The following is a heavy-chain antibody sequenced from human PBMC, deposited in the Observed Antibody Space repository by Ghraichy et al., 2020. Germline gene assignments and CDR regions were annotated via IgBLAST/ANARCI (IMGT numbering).Heavy chain of an antibody. CDR1: GFTFSSHW. V-gene: IGHV3-7*01. J-gene: IGHJ4*02. CDR2: INRDGNDK. D-gene: IGHD1-7*01. CDR3: ATNSAWNYGY. Sequence: GGSLRLSCAASGFTFSSHWMSWVRQAPGKGLEWVANINRDGNDKYYMGSVRGRFTISRVNAKNSLYLQMNSLRAEDTAVYHCATNSAWNYGYWGQGTLVTVSS.